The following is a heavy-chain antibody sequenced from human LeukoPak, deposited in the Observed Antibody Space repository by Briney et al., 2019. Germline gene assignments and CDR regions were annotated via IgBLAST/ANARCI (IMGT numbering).Heavy chain of an antibody. Sequence: GGSLRLSCAASGFTFSSYAMSWVRQAPGKGLEWVAAISGSGGSTYSADSVKGRFTISRDNSKTTLYLQMNSLRAEDTAVYYCAKGVGGSGRYYFDYWGQGTLVTVSS. CDR2: ISGSGGST. CDR3: AKGVGGSGRYYFDY. V-gene: IGHV3-23*01. CDR1: GFTFSSYA. J-gene: IGHJ4*02. D-gene: IGHD6-19*01.